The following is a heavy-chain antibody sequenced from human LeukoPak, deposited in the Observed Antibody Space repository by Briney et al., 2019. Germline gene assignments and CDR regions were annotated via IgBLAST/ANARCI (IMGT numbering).Heavy chain of an antibody. J-gene: IGHJ4*02. CDR3: ARDRAGGSGWYFDY. D-gene: IGHD6-19*01. Sequence: SETLSLTCTVSGGSINYYYWMWIRQPPGKGLEWIGYIYYSGSTNYNPSLKSRVTISVDTSKNQFSLKLNSVTAADTAAYYCARDRAGGSGWYFDYWGQGTLVTVSS. CDR1: GGSINYYY. V-gene: IGHV4-59*01. CDR2: IYYSGST.